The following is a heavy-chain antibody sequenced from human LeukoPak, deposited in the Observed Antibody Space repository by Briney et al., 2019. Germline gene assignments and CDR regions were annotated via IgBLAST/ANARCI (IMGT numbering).Heavy chain of an antibody. D-gene: IGHD2-8*01. CDR3: ARDVFYYMDV. CDR2: IYYSGST. V-gene: IGHV4-59*01. Sequence: SETLSLTCTVSGGSISSYYWSWLRQPPGKGLEWIGYIYYSGSTNYNPSLKSRVTISVDTSKNQFSLKLSSVTAADTAVYYCARDVFYYMDVWGKGTTVTVSS. J-gene: IGHJ6*03. CDR1: GGSISSYY.